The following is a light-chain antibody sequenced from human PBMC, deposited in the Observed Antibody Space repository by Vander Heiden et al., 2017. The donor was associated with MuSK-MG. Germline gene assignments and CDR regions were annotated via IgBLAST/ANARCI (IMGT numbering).Light chain of an antibody. CDR1: SSDVGSYKF. J-gene: IGLJ2*01. CDR3: CSYGDSNTLI. CDR2: EVS. Sequence: QSALTQPASVSGSPGQSITISCTGTSSDVGSYKFVSWYQQYPGKAPKLMIYEVSKRPSGIANRFSGSKSGNTASLTISGRQAEDEADYYCCSYGDSNTLIFGGGTKLTVL. V-gene: IGLV2-23*02.